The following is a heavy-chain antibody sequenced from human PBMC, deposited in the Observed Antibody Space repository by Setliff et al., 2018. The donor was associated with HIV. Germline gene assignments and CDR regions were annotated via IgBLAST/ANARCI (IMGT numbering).Heavy chain of an antibody. J-gene: IGHJ4*02. CDR3: ARDTTYEPEYYDSSGYFYGVGPLDY. CDR1: GYIFTTYD. V-gene: IGHV1-8*02. Sequence: ASVKVSCKASGYIFTTYDINWVRQAPGQGLEWMGWINPNSGNTGYAQKFQGRVTMTRDTSISAVSMELRRLRPDDTAMYFCARDTTYEPEYYDSSGYFYGVGPLDYWGQGALGTVSS. CDR2: INPNSGNT. D-gene: IGHD3-22*01.